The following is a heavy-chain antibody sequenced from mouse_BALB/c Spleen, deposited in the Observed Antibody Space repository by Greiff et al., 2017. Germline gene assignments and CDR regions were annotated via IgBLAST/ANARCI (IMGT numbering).Heavy chain of an antibody. Sequence: VQLQQSGAELAKPGASVKMSCKASGYTFTSYWMHWVKQRPGQGLEWIGYINPSTGYTEYNQKFKDKATLTADKSSSTAYMQLSSLTSEDSAVYYCARSGPLQQPYYCDYWGQGTTLTVAS. V-gene: IGHV1-7*01. CDR3: ARSGPLQQPYYCDY. J-gene: IGHJ2*01. CDR1: GYTFTSYW. D-gene: IGHD1-2*01. CDR2: INPSTGYT.